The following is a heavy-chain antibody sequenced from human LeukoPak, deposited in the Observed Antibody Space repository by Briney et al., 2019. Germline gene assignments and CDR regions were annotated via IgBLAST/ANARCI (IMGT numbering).Heavy chain of an antibody. CDR1: GYTFTGYY. Sequence: GASVKVSCKASGYTFTGYYMHWVRQAPGQRLEWMGWINPNSGATNYAQKFQGRVTMTRDTSINTAYMELRRLRSDDTAVYYCAREPTSGSYYGTFDPWGQGTLVTVSS. J-gene: IGHJ5*02. CDR2: INPNSGAT. D-gene: IGHD1-26*01. V-gene: IGHV1-2*02. CDR3: AREPTSGSYYGTFDP.